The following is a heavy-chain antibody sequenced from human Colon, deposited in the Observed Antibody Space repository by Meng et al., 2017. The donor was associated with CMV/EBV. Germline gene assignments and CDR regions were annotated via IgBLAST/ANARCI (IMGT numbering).Heavy chain of an antibody. CDR3: AGESGVPNGMDV. Sequence: RGSLRLSCGAASGFSVSENYMNWVRQAPGKGLEWVSVIYGGGTTHYADSVKGRFTTSRDNSKNTLFLQMDSLRAEDTAVYYCAGESGVPNGMDVWGQGTTVTVSS. V-gene: IGHV3-53*01. J-gene: IGHJ6*02. D-gene: IGHD2-2*01. CDR2: IYGGGTT. CDR1: GFSVSENY.